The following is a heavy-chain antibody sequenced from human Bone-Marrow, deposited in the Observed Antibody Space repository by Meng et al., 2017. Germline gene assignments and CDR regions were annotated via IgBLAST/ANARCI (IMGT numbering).Heavy chain of an antibody. V-gene: IGHV3-48*03. CDR1: GFTFSSYE. CDR3: ARDQQDSYGAPFDY. Sequence: GESLKISCAASGFTFSSYEMNWVRQAPGKGLEWLSYISSSGSTIYYADSVKGRFTISRDNAKNSLYLQMNSLRAEDTAVYYCARDQQDSYGAPFDYWGQGTLVTVSS. CDR2: ISSSGSTI. D-gene: IGHD5-18*01. J-gene: IGHJ4*02.